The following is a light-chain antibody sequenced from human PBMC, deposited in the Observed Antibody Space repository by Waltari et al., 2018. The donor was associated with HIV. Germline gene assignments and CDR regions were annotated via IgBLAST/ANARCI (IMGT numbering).Light chain of an antibody. Sequence: SYELTQPTSVSVSPGQTARITCSGDALPKQYTYWYQQKPGQAPVLVIYKDSERRSGIPERFSGSNSGTTVTLTISGVQAEDEADYYCQSADSSGSPYVVFGGGTKLTVL. CDR3: QSADSSGSPYVV. V-gene: IGLV3-25*03. CDR1: ALPKQY. CDR2: KDS. J-gene: IGLJ2*01.